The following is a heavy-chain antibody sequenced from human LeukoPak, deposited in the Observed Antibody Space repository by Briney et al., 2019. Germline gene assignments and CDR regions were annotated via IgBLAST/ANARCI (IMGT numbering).Heavy chain of an antibody. CDR1: GGSISSYY. V-gene: IGHV4-59*01. CDR2: IYYSGST. J-gene: IGHJ6*03. Sequence: SETLSLTCTVSGGSISSYYWSWVRQPPGKGLEWIGYIYYSGSTNYNPSLKSRVTISVDTSKNQFSLKLSSVTAADTAVYYCARDIAAAVDPRRYYYYMDVWGKGTTVTISS. D-gene: IGHD6-13*01. CDR3: ARDIAAAVDPRRYYYYMDV.